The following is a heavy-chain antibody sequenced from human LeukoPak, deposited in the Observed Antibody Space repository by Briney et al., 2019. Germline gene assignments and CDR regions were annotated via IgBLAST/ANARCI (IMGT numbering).Heavy chain of an antibody. Sequence: GGSLRLSCAASGFSFSSFAMTWVRQAPGKGLEWVSGIIDTGGATYYADSVKGRFTISGDNSKNTLFLQMNSLRAEDTAVYYCAKFNGHPTTNYYMDVWGEGTTVTVSS. CDR3: AKFNGHPTTNYYMDV. D-gene: IGHD3-10*01. CDR2: IIDTGGAT. J-gene: IGHJ6*04. CDR1: GFSFSSFA. V-gene: IGHV3-23*01.